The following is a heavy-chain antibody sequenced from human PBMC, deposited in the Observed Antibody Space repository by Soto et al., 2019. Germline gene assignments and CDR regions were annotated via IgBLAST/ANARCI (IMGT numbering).Heavy chain of an antibody. J-gene: IGHJ5*02. D-gene: IGHD3-10*01. CDR1: GYSMRIGGYY. V-gene: IGHV4-31*03. Sequence: QVQLQESGPGLVKPSQTLSLTCSVSGYSMRIGGYYWSWIRQLPGKGLEWTGYIYYSGSTNYNPSVKCRVTISVDTSQNQFSLRLSSVTAAETAVYYCARGKGSGRARDWFDTWGQGTRVTVSS. CDR2: IYYSGST. CDR3: ARGKGSGRARDWFDT.